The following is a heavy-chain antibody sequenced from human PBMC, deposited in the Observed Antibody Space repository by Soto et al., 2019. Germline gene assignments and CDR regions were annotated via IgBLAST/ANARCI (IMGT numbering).Heavy chain of an antibody. CDR2: ISGSGGST. D-gene: IGHD4-17*01. Sequence: GGSLRLSCAASGFTFSSYAMSWVRQAPGKGLEWVSAISGSGGSTYYADSVKGRFTISRDNSKNTLYLQMNSLRAEDTAVYYCANMEKDYGDYGGGAFDIWGQGTMVTVSS. V-gene: IGHV3-23*01. J-gene: IGHJ3*02. CDR3: ANMEKDYGDYGGGAFDI. CDR1: GFTFSSYA.